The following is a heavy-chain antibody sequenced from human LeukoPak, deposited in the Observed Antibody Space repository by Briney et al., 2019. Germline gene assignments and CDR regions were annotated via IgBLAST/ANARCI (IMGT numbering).Heavy chain of an antibody. Sequence: SETLSLTCTVSGGSISSYYWSWIRQPPGKGLEWIGYIYYSGSTNYNPSLKSRVTISVDTSKNQFSLKLSSVTAADTAVYYCAREKVSSSWYGGGAFDIWGRGTMVTVSS. J-gene: IGHJ3*02. D-gene: IGHD6-13*01. CDR3: AREKVSSSWYGGGAFDI. CDR1: GGSISSYY. CDR2: IYYSGST. V-gene: IGHV4-59*01.